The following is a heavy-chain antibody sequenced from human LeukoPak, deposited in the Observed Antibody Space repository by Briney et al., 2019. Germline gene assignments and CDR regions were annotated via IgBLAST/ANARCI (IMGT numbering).Heavy chain of an antibody. V-gene: IGHV4-59*01. J-gene: IGHJ4*02. Sequence: SETLFLTCTVSGGSISSYYWSWIRQPPGKGLEWIGYIYYSGSTNYNPSLKSRVTISVDTSKNQFSLKLSSVTAADTAVYYCARVYSSSWYLDYWGQGTLVTVSS. D-gene: IGHD6-13*01. CDR2: IYYSGST. CDR1: GGSISSYY. CDR3: ARVYSSSWYLDY.